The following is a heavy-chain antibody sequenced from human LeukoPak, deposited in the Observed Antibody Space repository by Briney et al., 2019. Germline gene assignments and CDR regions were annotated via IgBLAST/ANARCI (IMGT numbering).Heavy chain of an antibody. CDR3: ARDKPRGSYYGSIFDS. V-gene: IGHV3-7*01. J-gene: IGHJ4*02. CDR2: IRDDGGEI. Sequence: GGSLRLSCEASGFTFSSYWMSWVRQAPGKGLEWVANIRDDGGEIYYVDSVKGRFTISRDNAKSALFLQMNSLRAEDAAVYYCARDKPRGSYYGSIFDSWGQGTLVTVSS. D-gene: IGHD1-26*01. CDR1: GFTFSSYW.